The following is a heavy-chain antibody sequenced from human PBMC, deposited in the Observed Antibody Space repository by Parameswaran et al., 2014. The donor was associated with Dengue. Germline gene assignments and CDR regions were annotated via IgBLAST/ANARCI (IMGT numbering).Heavy chain of an antibody. V-gene: IGHV2-5*08. Sequence: ARWIRQPPGKALEWLALIYWDDDKRYSPSLKSRLTITKDTSKNQVVLTMTNMDPVDTATYYCAHFTINSGSDYWGQGTLVTVSS. J-gene: IGHJ4*02. CDR3: AHFTINSGSDY. CDR2: IYWDDDK. D-gene: IGHD3-10*01.